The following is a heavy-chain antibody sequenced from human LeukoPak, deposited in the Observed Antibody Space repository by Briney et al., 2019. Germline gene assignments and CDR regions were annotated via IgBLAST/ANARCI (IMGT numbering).Heavy chain of an antibody. CDR2: LYYSGST. Sequence: SETLSLTCTVSSGSISSSNYYWGWIRQPPGKGLEWIGSLYYSGSTYYNPSLKSRVTISVDTSRNQFSLKLSSVTAADTAVYYCARHGGQSGWYGQRSFDYWGQGTLVTVSS. D-gene: IGHD6-19*01. V-gene: IGHV4-39*01. J-gene: IGHJ4*02. CDR3: ARHGGQSGWYGQRSFDY. CDR1: SGSISSSNYY.